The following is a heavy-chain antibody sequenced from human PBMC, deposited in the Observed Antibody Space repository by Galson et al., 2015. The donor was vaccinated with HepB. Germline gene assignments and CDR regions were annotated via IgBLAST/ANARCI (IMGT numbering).Heavy chain of an antibody. V-gene: IGHV3-30*18. D-gene: IGHD4-17*01. CDR1: GFTFSSYG. CDR2: ISYDGSNK. J-gene: IGHJ4*02. CDR3: AKDYGDYGGGFDY. Sequence: SLRLSCAASGFTFSSYGMHWVRQAPGKGLEWVAVISYDGSNKYYADSVKGRFTISRDNSKNTLYLQMNSLRAEDTAVYYCAKDYGDYGGGFDYWGQGTLVTVSS.